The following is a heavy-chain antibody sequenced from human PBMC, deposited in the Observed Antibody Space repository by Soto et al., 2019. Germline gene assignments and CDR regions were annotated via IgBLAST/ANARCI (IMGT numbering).Heavy chain of an antibody. CDR1: GYTFTTYA. CDR2: ISAYNGDT. Sequence: ASVKVSCKASGYTFTTYAFSWVRQAPGQGLEWMGWISAYNGDTKYAQKFQGRVTMTTDTSRSTACMELRSLRSDDTAVYYCAREPVTSFFDYWGHGTLVTVSS. D-gene: IGHD2-21*02. CDR3: AREPVTSFFDY. V-gene: IGHV1-18*01. J-gene: IGHJ4*01.